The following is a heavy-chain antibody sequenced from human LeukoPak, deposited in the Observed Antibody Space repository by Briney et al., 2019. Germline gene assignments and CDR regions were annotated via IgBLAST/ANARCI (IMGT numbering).Heavy chain of an antibody. J-gene: IGHJ5*02. CDR2: IKKDGSEK. CDR1: GFTFSTYW. V-gene: IGHV3-7*01. Sequence: GGSLRLSCAASGFTFSTYWMSWVRQAPGKGLECVANIKKDGSEKYYINSVKGRFTISRDNAKNSLYLQMDSLRAEDTALYYCVKDAGTAWGQGTLVTVSS. CDR3: VKDAGTA. D-gene: IGHD2-8*02.